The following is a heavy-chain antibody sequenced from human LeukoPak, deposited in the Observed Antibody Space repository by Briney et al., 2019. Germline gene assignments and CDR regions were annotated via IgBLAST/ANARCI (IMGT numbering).Heavy chain of an antibody. CDR2: VNSDGGST. Sequence: PGGSLGLSCAASGFTFSNYAMTWVRQAPGKGLEWVSGVNSDGGSTYYADSVRGRFTISRDNSKNTLYLQMNSLRAEDTAVYYCAKGISNPDYWGQGTLVTVSS. CDR3: AKGISNPDY. J-gene: IGHJ4*02. V-gene: IGHV3-23*01. D-gene: IGHD4-11*01. CDR1: GFTFSNYA.